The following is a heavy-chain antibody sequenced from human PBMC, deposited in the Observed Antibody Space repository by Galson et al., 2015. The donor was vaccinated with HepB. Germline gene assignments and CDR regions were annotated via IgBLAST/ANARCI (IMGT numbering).Heavy chain of an antibody. CDR1: GFTFSRYE. Sequence: SLRLSCAASGFTFSRYEMNWVRQAPGKGLEWVSYISSSGTTIYYADSVKGRFTISRDNAKNSLYLQMNSLRAEDTAAYYCARESFGTPSFDYWGQGTLVTVSS. CDR3: ARESFGTPSFDY. V-gene: IGHV3-48*03. J-gene: IGHJ4*02. D-gene: IGHD3-16*01. CDR2: ISSSGTTI.